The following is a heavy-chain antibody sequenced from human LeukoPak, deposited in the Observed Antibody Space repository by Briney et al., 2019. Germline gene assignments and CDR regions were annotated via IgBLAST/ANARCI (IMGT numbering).Heavy chain of an antibody. D-gene: IGHD3-10*01. V-gene: IGHV3-23*01. J-gene: IGHJ4*02. CDR3: AKRGVVIRVFLVGFHKEAYYFDS. CDR1: GLTLSNYG. Sequence: GGSLRLSCAVSGLTLSNYGMSWVRQAPGKGLDWVAGLSGSGGGTNYADSVQGRFTISRDNPKNTLYLQMNSLRAEDTAVYFCAKRGVVIRVFLVGFHKEAYYFDSWGQGALVTVSS. CDR2: LSGSGGGT.